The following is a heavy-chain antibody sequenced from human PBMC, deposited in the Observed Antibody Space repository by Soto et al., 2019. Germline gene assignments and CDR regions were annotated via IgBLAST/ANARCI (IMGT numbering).Heavy chain of an antibody. J-gene: IGHJ5*02. CDR1: GYTFTSNF. V-gene: IGHV1-46*01. D-gene: IGHD2-21*01. Sequence: QVQLVQSGGEVKKPGASVKLSCKASGYTFTSNFIHWVRQAPGQGLEWLGVINPIGTSRTYAQKFQGRITLPXXXSXXTVYMELSSLRSDDTAIYYCARDFSRENLCWWFDPWGQGSLVIVSS. CDR3: ARDFSRENLCWWFDP. CDR2: INPIGTSR.